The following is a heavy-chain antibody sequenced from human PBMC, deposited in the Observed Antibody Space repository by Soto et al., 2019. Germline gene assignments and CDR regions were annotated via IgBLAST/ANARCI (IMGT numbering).Heavy chain of an antibody. CDR2: IIPIFGTA. CDR1: GGTFSSYA. CDR3: ARVIEYDFWSGYQQVYGMDV. Sequence: SVKVSCKASGGTFSSYAISWVRQAPGQGLEWMGGIIPIFGTANYAQKFQGRVTITADKSTSTAYMELSSLRSEDTAAYYCARVIEYDFWSGYQQVYGMDVWSQGTTVTVSS. D-gene: IGHD3-3*01. J-gene: IGHJ6*02. V-gene: IGHV1-69*06.